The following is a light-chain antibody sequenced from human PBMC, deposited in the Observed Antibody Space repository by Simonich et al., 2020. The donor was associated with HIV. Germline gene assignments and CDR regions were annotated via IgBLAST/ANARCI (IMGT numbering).Light chain of an antibody. CDR3: CSYARSSTVWV. CDR1: ASDVGSYNL. Sequence: QSALTQPASVSGSPGQSITISCTGTASDVGSYNLVSWYQQHPGKAPQLMIYEGSERPSGVANRFSGSKSGNTASLTISGLQAEDEADYYCCSYARSSTVWVFGGGTKLTVL. J-gene: IGLJ3*02. V-gene: IGLV2-23*01. CDR2: EGS.